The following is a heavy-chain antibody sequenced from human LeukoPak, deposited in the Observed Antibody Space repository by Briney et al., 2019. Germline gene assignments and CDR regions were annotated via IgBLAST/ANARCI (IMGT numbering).Heavy chain of an antibody. CDR1: GFTFSSYE. V-gene: IGHV3-48*03. J-gene: IGHJ4*02. Sequence: GGSLRLSCAASGFTFSSYEMNWVRQAPGKGLEWVSYISSSGSTIHYADSVKGRFTISRDNAKNSLYLQMNSLRAEDTAVYYCARERDYYDSSGPDDYWGQGTLVTVSS. CDR3: ARERDYYDSSGPDDY. CDR2: ISSSGSTI. D-gene: IGHD3-22*01.